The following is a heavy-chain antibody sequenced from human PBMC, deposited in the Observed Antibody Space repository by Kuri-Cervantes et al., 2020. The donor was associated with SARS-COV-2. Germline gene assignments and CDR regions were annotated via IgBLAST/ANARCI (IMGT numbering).Heavy chain of an antibody. D-gene: IGHD6-13*01. CDR1: GFTFTSHY. J-gene: IGHJ4*02. CDR3: ARGLRPAAAGTGY. Sequence: GESLKVSCKASGFTFTSHYVHWVRQAPGLGLEWMGIIHPIGGSTNYAQKFQGRVTMTRNTSISTAYMELSSLRSEDTAVYYCARGLRPAAAGTGYWGQGTLVTVLL. V-gene: IGHV1-46*01. CDR2: IHPIGGST.